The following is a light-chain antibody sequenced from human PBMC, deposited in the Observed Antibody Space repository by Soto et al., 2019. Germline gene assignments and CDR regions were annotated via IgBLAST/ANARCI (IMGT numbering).Light chain of an antibody. Sequence: QSALTQPASVSGSPGQSITISCTGTSSDVGGYNYVSWYQQHPGKAPKLIIYEVSNRPSGVSNRFSGSKSGNTASLTISGLQAEDEADYYCSSYTTFSTLVFGGGTKLTVL. CDR2: EVS. CDR1: SSDVGGYNY. CDR3: SSYTTFSTLV. V-gene: IGLV2-14*01. J-gene: IGLJ2*01.